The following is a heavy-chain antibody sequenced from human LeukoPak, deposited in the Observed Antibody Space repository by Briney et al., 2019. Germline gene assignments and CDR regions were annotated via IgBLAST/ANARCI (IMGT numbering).Heavy chain of an antibody. J-gene: IGHJ6*04. D-gene: IGHD3-9*01. V-gene: IGHV3-30-3*01. Sequence: AGGSLRLSCAASGFTFSSYAMHWVRRAPGKGLEWVAVISYDGSNKYYADSVKGRFTISRDNSKNTLYLQMNSLRAEDTAVYYCAGPVEGYDIPYYYYGMDVWGKGTTVTVSS. CDR1: GFTFSSYA. CDR2: ISYDGSNK. CDR3: AGPVEGYDIPYYYYGMDV.